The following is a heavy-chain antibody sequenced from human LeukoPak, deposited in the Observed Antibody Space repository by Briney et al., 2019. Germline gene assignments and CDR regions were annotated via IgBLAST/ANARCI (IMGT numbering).Heavy chain of an antibody. V-gene: IGHV3-33*06. CDR1: GFTFSSYG. J-gene: IGHJ4*02. CDR3: AKHYYDSSGYYYFDD. CDR2: IWYDGSNK. D-gene: IGHD3-22*01. Sequence: PGRSLRLPCAASGFTFSSYGMHWVRQAPGKGLEWVAVIWYDGSNKYYADSVKGRFTISRDNSKNTLYLQMNSLRAEDTAVYYCAKHYYDSSGYYYFDDWGQGTLVTVSS.